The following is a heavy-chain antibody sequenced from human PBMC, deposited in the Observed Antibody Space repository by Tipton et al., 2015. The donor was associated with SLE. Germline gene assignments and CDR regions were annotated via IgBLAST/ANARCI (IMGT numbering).Heavy chain of an antibody. V-gene: IGHV1-2*06. D-gene: IGHD3-10*01. CDR3: ARDSVRSPKSWGFHGMDV. CDR2: INPNRGVT. CDR1: GYTFTDYF. J-gene: IGHJ6*02. Sequence: QVQLVQSGAEVKKPGASVKVSCKASGYTFTDYFLYWVRQAPGQGLEWMGRINPNRGVTNYAETFQGRVTMSRDTSISTAYMELSSLTSDDAAVYYCARDSVRSPKSWGFHGMDVWGQGTTVTVSS.